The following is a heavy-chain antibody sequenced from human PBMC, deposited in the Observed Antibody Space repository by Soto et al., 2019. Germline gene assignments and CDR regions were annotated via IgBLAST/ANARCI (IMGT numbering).Heavy chain of an antibody. V-gene: IGHV4-30-4*01. J-gene: IGHJ4*02. Sequence: SETLSLTSTVSGGSMKNNKHYGCWIRQRPGKGLEWIGHIYNIGSTYSTPSLRSRVAISIDTSNNQFSLKLTSVTAADTAIYYCARGPAGDKVDYWGQGTLVTVS. D-gene: IGHD6-19*01. CDR1: GGSMKNNKHY. CDR3: ARGPAGDKVDY. CDR2: IYNIGST.